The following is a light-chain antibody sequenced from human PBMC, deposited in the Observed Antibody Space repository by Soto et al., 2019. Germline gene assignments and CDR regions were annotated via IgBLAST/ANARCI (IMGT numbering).Light chain of an antibody. CDR2: KAS. V-gene: IGKV1-5*03. CDR1: QSISSW. CDR3: QQYNSYSA. J-gene: IGKJ1*01. Sequence: NQITPPPSNLSSSVGERITITFRASQSISSWLAWYQQKPGKAPKLLIYKASSLESGVPSRFSGSGSGTEFTLTISSLQPDDFATYYCQQYNSYSAFGQGTKVDIK.